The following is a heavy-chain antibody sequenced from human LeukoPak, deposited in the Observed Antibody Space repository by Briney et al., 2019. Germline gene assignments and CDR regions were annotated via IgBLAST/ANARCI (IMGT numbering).Heavy chain of an antibody. J-gene: IGHJ6*03. CDR1: GYSISSGYY. V-gene: IGHV4-61*01. D-gene: IGHD1-1*01. Sequence: SETLSLTCTVSGYSISSGYYWSWIRQPPGKGLEWFGYVSDSGTTNYNPSLKSRVTISVDTSKIQFSLKLSSVTAADTAVYYCARVSWFPGTSYYYMDVWGKGTTVTVSS. CDR2: VSDSGTT. CDR3: ARVSWFPGTSYYYMDV.